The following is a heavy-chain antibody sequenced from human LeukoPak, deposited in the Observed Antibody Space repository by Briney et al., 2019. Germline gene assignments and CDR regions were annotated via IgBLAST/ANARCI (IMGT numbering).Heavy chain of an antibody. V-gene: IGHV3-30*02. J-gene: IGHJ4*02. CDR3: AKSINSGSLLDY. CDR1: GFTFSNYG. D-gene: IGHD3-22*01. CDR2: TRSDGRNN. Sequence: GGSLRPSCAASGFTFSNYGMHWIRQAPGKGLEWVAFTRSDGRNNYYVDSVRGRFTISRDNSKNTLYLQMNSLRVEDTAVYYCAKSINSGSLLDYWGQGTLVTVSS.